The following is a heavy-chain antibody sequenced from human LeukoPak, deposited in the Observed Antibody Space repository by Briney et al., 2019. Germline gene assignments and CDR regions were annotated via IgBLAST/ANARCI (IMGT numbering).Heavy chain of an antibody. CDR3: ANSGYNRFDY. D-gene: IGHD5-24*01. J-gene: IGHJ4*02. CDR2: ISGSGSGGST. V-gene: IGHV3-23*01. CDR1: GFTFSSSA. Sequence: GGSLRLSCAASGFTFSSSAMSWVRQAPGKGRKWGSSISGSGSGGSTYYADSVKGRFTISRDNSNNTLYLQMNSLRAEDTAVYYCANSGYNRFDYWGQGTLVTVSS.